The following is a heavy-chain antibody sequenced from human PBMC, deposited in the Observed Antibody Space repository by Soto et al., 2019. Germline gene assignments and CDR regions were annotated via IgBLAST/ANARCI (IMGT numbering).Heavy chain of an antibody. J-gene: IGHJ6*02. CDR1: GFTFDDYA. D-gene: IGHD3-9*01. Sequence: EVQLVESGGGLVQPGRSLRLSCAASGFTFDDYAMHWVRQAPGKGLEWVSGISWNSGSIGYADSVKGRFTISRDNXXNSLYLQMNSLSAEDTALYYCAKDIDLYYYYGMDVWGQGTTVTVSS. CDR2: ISWNSGSI. CDR3: AKDIDLYYYYGMDV. V-gene: IGHV3-9*01.